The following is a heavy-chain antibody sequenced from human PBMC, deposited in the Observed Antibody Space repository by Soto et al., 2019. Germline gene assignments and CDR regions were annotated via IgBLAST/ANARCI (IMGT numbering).Heavy chain of an antibody. CDR2: IYYSGST. CDR3: ATRTTVVTGFDY. D-gene: IGHD4-17*01. V-gene: IGHV4-59*01. J-gene: IGHJ4*02. CDR1: GGSISSYY. Sequence: SETLSLTCTVSGGSISSYYWSWIRQPPGKGLEWIGYIYYSGSTNYNPSLKSRVTISVDTSKNQFSLKLSSVTAADTAVYYCATRTTVVTGFDYWGQGTLFTVSS.